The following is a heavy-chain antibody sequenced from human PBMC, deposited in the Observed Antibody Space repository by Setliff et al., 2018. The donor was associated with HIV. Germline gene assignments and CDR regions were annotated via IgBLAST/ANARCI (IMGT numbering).Heavy chain of an antibody. CDR3: SAIKSYGAFDF. D-gene: IGHD5-18*01. CDR1: GFTFSDVW. Sequence: PGGSLRLSCAADTSASGFTFSDVWFSWVRQAPGKGLEWIGRIKSEIRGGSTDYGAPVKGRFSISRDDSTNTVFLRMNSLKTDDTAVYYCSAIKSYGAFDFWGQGALVTVSS. J-gene: IGHJ4*02. CDR2: IKSEIRGGST. V-gene: IGHV3-15*01.